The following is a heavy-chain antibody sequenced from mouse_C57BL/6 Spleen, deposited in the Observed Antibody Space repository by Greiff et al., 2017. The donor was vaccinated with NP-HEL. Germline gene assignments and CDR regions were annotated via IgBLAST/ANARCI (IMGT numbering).Heavy chain of an antibody. CDR1: GYTFTSYW. CDR2: IHPSDSDT. D-gene: IGHD1-1*01. CDR3: VISHYYSSSYEDY. J-gene: IGHJ2*01. Sequence: QVQLQQPGAELVKPGASVKVSCKASGYTFTSYWMHWVKQRPGQGLEWIGRIHPSDSDTNYNQKFKGKATLTVDKSYSTAYVQLSSLTSEDSAVYYCVISHYYSSSYEDYWGQGTTLTVSS. V-gene: IGHV1-74*01.